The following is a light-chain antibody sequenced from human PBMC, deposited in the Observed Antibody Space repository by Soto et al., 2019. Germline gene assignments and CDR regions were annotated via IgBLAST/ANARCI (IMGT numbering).Light chain of an antibody. CDR3: AAWDDSLNGPV. Sequence: QSVLTQSPSASGTPGQRVTISCSGSSSNIGSNTVNWYQQLPGTAPKLLIYSNNQRPSGVPDRFSGSKSGTSASLAISGLQSEDEADYYCAAWDDSLNGPVFGTGTKVTV. CDR2: SNN. V-gene: IGLV1-44*01. J-gene: IGLJ1*01. CDR1: SSNIGSNT.